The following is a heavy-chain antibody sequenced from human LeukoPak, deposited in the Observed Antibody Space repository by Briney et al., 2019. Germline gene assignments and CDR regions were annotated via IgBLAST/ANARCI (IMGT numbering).Heavy chain of an antibody. J-gene: IGHJ4*02. CDR3: ARSGHCSGTKCYGEGIDF. D-gene: IGHD2-2*01. Sequence: ASVKVSCKASGYGFSSSGITWVRQAPGQGLEWMGWISGYNGDTADAQIFQGRVTMTTDTSTSTAYMELTSLRSDDTAVYFCARSGHCSGTKCYGEGIDFWGQGTLVTVSS. CDR1: GYGFSSSG. CDR2: ISGYNGDT. V-gene: IGHV1-18*01.